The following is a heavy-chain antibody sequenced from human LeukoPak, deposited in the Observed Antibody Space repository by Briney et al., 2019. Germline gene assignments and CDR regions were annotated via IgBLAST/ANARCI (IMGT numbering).Heavy chain of an antibody. Sequence: SVKVSCKASGGTFISYAISWVRQAPGQGLEWMGGIIPIFGTANYAQKFQGRVTITADESTSTAYMELSSLRSEDTAVYYCARDGVDTANSYGMDVWGQGTTVTVSS. J-gene: IGHJ6*02. CDR3: ARDGVDTANSYGMDV. D-gene: IGHD5-18*01. CDR1: GGTFISYA. CDR2: IIPIFGTA. V-gene: IGHV1-69*13.